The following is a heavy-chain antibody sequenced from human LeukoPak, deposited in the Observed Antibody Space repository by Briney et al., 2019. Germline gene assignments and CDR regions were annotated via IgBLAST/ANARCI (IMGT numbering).Heavy chain of an antibody. CDR2: INYSGGST. Sequence: GGSLRLSCAASGFTFSSYAMGWVRQAPGKGLEWVSSINYSGGSTYYADSVKGRFTISRDNSKNTLYLQMNSLRGEDTAVYYCAKGREGTIADYFDYWGQGTLVTVSS. V-gene: IGHV3-23*01. J-gene: IGHJ4*02. CDR3: AKGREGTIADYFDY. D-gene: IGHD1-7*01. CDR1: GFTFSSYA.